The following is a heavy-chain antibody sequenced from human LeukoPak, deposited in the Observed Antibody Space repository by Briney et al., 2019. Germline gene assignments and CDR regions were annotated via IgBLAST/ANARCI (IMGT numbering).Heavy chain of an antibody. CDR1: GYTFTSYY. CDR2: INPSGGST. V-gene: IGHV1-46*01. CDR3: ARDHSDAFDI. Sequence: ASVKVSCKASGYTFTSYYMHWVRQAPGQGLEWMGIINPSGGSTSYAQKFQGRVTMTRDTSISTAYMELSRLRSDDTAVYYCARDHSDAFDIWGQGTMVTVSS. J-gene: IGHJ3*02.